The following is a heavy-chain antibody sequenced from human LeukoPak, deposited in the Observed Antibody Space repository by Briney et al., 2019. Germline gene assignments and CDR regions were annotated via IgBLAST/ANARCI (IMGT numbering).Heavy chain of an antibody. D-gene: IGHD3-22*01. J-gene: IGHJ4*02. CDR3: AREKNYYDSSGYYPSTFDY. CDR2: IYYSGST. V-gene: IGHV4-31*03. Sequence: SETLSLTCTVSGGSISSGGYYWSWIRQHPGTGLEWIGYIYYSGSTYYNPSLKSRVTISVGTSKNQFSLKLSSVTAADTAVYYCAREKNYYDSSGYYPSTFDYWGQGTLVTVSS. CDR1: GGSISSGGYY.